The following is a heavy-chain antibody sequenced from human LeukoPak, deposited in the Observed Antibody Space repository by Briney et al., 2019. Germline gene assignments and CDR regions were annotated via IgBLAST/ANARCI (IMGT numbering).Heavy chain of an antibody. CDR1: GFTVSSNY. CDR3: ATPSGAY. CDR2: IYSDGNT. J-gene: IGHJ4*02. Sequence: GGSLRLSCAASGFTVSSNYMSWVRQAPGKGLEWVSVIYSDGNTYHADSVKGRFTISRDNSKNTVYPQMNSLRAEDTALYYCATPSGAYWGQGTLVTVSS. V-gene: IGHV3-53*01.